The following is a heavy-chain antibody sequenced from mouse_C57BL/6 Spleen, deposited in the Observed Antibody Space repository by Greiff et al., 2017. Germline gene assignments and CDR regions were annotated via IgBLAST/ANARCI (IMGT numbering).Heavy chain of an antibody. V-gene: IGHV1-64*01. CDR1: GYTFTSYW. J-gene: IGHJ1*03. Sequence: QVQLQQPGAELVKPGASVKLSCKASGYTFTSYWMHWVKQRPGQGLEWIGKIHPNSGSTNYNEKFKSKATLTVDKSSSTAYMQLSSLTSEDSAVYYCARGATVVYWYFDVWGTGTTVTVSS. CDR3: ARGATVVYWYFDV. CDR2: IHPNSGST. D-gene: IGHD1-1*01.